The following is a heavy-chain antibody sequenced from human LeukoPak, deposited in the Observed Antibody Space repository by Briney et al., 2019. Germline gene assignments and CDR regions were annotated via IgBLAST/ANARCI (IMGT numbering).Heavy chain of an antibody. J-gene: IGHJ4*02. CDR3: ARLRAYYYDSSGYYNFGF. V-gene: IGHV4-39*01. CDR2: IYYSGST. Sequence: SETLSLTCTVSGGSISSSRHYWGWIHQPPGKGLEWIGSIYYSGSTHYNPSLKSRVTISVDTSKNQFSLKLSSVTAADTAVYYCARLRAYYYDSSGYYNFGFWGQGTLVTVSS. CDR1: GGSISSSRHY. D-gene: IGHD3-22*01.